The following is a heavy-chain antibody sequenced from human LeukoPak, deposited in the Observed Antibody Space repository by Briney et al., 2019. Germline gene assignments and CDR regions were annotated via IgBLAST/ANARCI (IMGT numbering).Heavy chain of an antibody. Sequence: GGSLRLPCAPSGFTFSNYAMTWVRQAPGKGLEWVSSISGSGGNTYYADSVQGRFTISRDNSQNTLFLQMNSLRAEDTAVYYCAKNYEIRKGFDSWGQGTLVTVSS. CDR2: ISGSGGNT. CDR3: AKNYEIRKGFDS. D-gene: IGHD3-16*01. V-gene: IGHV3-23*01. J-gene: IGHJ4*02. CDR1: GFTFSNYA.